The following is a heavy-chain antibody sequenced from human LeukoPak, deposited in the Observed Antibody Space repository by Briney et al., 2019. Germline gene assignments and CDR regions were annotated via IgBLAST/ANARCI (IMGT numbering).Heavy chain of an antibody. J-gene: IGHJ4*02. Sequence: GGSLRLSCAASGINFRSSGMHWVRQAPGKGLEWVTFIQNNGTDKSYAASVQGRFTISRDNSKNTVYLHMNSLRADDTALYYCAREGGRAAPGRFDYWGQGTLVTVSS. D-gene: IGHD6-13*01. V-gene: IGHV3-30*02. CDR2: IQNNGTDK. CDR1: GINFRSSG. CDR3: AREGGRAAPGRFDY.